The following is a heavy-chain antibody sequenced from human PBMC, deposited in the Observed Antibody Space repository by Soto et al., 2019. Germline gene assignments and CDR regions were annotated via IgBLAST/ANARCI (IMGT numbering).Heavy chain of an antibody. Sequence: QVQLVQSGAEVKKPGSSVKVSCKASGGTFSSYAISWVRQAPGQGLEWMGGIIPIFGTANYAQKFQGRVTXXEXEXXSTAYRELSSLRSEDTAVYYCARLERLARRGGFDYWGQGTLVTVSS. D-gene: IGHD3-3*01. CDR1: GGTFSSYA. J-gene: IGHJ4*02. CDR3: ARLERLARRGGFDY. CDR2: IIPIFGTA. V-gene: IGHV1-69*12.